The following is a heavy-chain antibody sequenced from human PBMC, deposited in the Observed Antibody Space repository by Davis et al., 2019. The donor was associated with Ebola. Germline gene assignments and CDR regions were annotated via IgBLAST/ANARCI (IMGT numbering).Heavy chain of an antibody. CDR1: GYSISSGYY. D-gene: IGHD4-11*01. CDR3: ARVSVTTTEYYYYYYYMDV. CDR2: IYHSGST. V-gene: IGHV4-38-2*02. Sequence: SETLSLTCTVSGYSISSGYYWGWIRQPPGKGLEWIGSIYHSGSTYYNSSLKSRVTISVDTSTNQFSLKLSSVTAADTAVYYCARVSVTTTEYYYYYYYMDVWGKGTTVTVSS. J-gene: IGHJ6*03.